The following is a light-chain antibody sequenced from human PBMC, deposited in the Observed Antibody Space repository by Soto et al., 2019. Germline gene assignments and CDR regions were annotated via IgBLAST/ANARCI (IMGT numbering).Light chain of an antibody. CDR2: ANN. CDR1: SSNIGANYD. V-gene: IGLV1-40*01. Sequence: QSVLTQPPSVSGAPGQRVTISCTGSSSNIGANYDVHWYQQLPGAAPQLLIYANNNRPSGVPGRISGSQSGTSASLAITGLQAEDEADYYCQSYDSSLCAWVFGGGTKLTVL. CDR3: QSYDSSLCAWV. J-gene: IGLJ3*02.